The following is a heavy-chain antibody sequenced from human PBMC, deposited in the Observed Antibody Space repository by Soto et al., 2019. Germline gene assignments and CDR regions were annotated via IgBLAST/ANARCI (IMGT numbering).Heavy chain of an antibody. J-gene: IGHJ2*01. CDR2: IIPIFGTA. V-gene: IGHV1-69*12. D-gene: IGHD5-12*01. CDR1: GGTFSSYA. Sequence: QVQLVQSGAEVKKPGSSVKVSCKASGGTFSSYAISWVRQAPVRGLEWMGGIIPIFGTANYAQKFQGRVTITADESTSTAYMELSSPRSEDTAVYYCARYHGFWLRNHWYFDLWGPGTLVTVSS. CDR3: ARYHGFWLRNHWYFDL.